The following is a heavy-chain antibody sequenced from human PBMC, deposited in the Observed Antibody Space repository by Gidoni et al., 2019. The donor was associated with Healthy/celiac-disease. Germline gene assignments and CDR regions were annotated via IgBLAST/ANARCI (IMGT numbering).Heavy chain of an antibody. J-gene: IGHJ3*02. D-gene: IGHD3-22*01. CDR2: IYYSGST. Sequence: QVQLQESGPGLVKPSETLSLNCTVSGGSVSSGSYYWSWIRQPPGKGLEWIGYIYYSGSTNYNPSLKSRVTISVDTSKNQFSLKLSSVTAADTAVYYCARAWGDYYDSPDAFDIWGQGTMVTVSS. CDR1: GGSVSSGSYY. CDR3: ARAWGDYYDSPDAFDI. V-gene: IGHV4-61*01.